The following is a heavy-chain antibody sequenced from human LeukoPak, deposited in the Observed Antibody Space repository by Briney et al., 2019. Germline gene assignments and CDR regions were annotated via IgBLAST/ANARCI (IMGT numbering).Heavy chain of an antibody. CDR2: IYYSGNT. J-gene: IGHJ4*02. D-gene: IGHD3-3*01. V-gene: IGHV4-59*11. CDR3: ARVADYDFWIDY. Sequence: SETLSLTCTVSGGSITTHYWTWLRQPPGKGLEYIGHIYYSGNTRYNPSLKSRITISVDASKNQFSLKLSSVTAADTAVYYCARVADYDFWIDYWGQGTLVTVSS. CDR1: GGSITTHY.